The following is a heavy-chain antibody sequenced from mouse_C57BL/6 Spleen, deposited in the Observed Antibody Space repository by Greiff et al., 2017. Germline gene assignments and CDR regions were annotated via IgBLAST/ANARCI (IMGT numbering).Heavy chain of an antibody. CDR3: ARENYDYPLFDY. CDR1: GYTFTSYG. J-gene: IGHJ2*01. V-gene: IGHV1-81*01. CDR2: IYPRSGNT. Sequence: QVQLQQSGAELARPGASVKLSCKASGYTFTSYGISWVKQRTGQGLEWIGEIYPRSGNTYYNEKFKGKATLTADKSSSTAYMELRSLTSEDSAVYFCARENYDYPLFDYWGQGTTLTVSS. D-gene: IGHD2-4*01.